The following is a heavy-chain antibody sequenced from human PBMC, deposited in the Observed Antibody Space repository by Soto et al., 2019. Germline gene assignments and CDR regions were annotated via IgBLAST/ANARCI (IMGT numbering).Heavy chain of an antibody. Sequence: LRLSCAASGFRFSDYYMSWIRQAPGKGLEWVSYIRSSDNTRYYADSVKGRFTISRDNAKNSLYLQMNSLRAEDTAVYYCARGNALYDYWGQGILVTVSS. CDR3: ARGNALYDY. CDR1: GFRFSDYY. D-gene: IGHD2-2*01. J-gene: IGHJ4*02. V-gene: IGHV3-11*01. CDR2: IRSSDNTR.